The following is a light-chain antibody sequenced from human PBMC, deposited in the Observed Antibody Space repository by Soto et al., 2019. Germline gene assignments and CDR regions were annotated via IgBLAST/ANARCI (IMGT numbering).Light chain of an antibody. CDR1: QDISIY. CDR2: DAS. CDR3: QHYDNVPFT. V-gene: IGKV1-33*01. Sequence: DIQMTQSPSSLSASVGDRVTITCQASQDISIYLHWFQQKPGKAPNLLNYDASNLQAGVPSRFSGSGSGKDFTFTITSLQPEDVATYFCQHYDNVPFTFGPGTKVDIK. J-gene: IGKJ3*01.